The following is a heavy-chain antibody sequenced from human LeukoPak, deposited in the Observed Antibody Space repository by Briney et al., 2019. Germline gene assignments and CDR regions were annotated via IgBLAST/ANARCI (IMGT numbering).Heavy chain of an antibody. CDR3: ARVTTYYYGSGSYLFDY. CDR1: GLTFRSYG. Sequence: GGSLRLSCAASGLTFRSYGMGWVRQAPGKGLEWVSSITSSGTTNYADSVKGRFTISRDNAKNSLYLQMNSLRAEDTAVNYCARVTTYYYGSGSYLFDYWGQGTLVTVSS. CDR2: ITSSGTT. D-gene: IGHD3-10*01. J-gene: IGHJ4*02. V-gene: IGHV3-21*01.